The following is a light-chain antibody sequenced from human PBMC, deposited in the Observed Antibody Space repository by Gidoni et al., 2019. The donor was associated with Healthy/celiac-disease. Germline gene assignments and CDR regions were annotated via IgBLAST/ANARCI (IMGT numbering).Light chain of an antibody. Sequence: DIVMTQSHDSLAVSLGERATINCKSSQSVLYSSNNKNYLAWYQQKPGQPPKLLIYWASTRESGVPDRFSDSESGTDFTLTISSLQAEDVAVYYCQQYYSTPHTFXQXTKLEIK. CDR2: WAS. J-gene: IGKJ2*01. CDR3: QQYYSTPHT. V-gene: IGKV4-1*01. CDR1: QSVLYSSNNKNY.